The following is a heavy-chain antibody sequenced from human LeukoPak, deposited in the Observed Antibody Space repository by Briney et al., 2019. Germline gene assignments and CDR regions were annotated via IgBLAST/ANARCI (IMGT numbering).Heavy chain of an antibody. D-gene: IGHD3-3*01. Sequence: ASVKVSCKASGYTFTSYGISWVRQAPGQGLEWMGIINPSGGSTSYAQKFQGRVTMTRDMSTSTVYMELSSLRSEDTAVYYCARAYYDFWSGSYTNDYWGQGTLVTVSS. CDR1: GYTFTSYG. J-gene: IGHJ4*02. CDR3: ARAYYDFWSGSYTNDY. V-gene: IGHV1-46*01. CDR2: INPSGGST.